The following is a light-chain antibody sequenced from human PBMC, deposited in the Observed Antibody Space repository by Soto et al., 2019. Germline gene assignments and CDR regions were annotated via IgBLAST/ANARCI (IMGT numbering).Light chain of an antibody. CDR1: QTVTNNF. CDR3: RQYGRSLEFA. CDR2: GAS. Sequence: LVLTQSPGTLSLSPGERATLSCRASQTVTNNFLAWYQEKPGRGPRLLSYGASTRATGIPDRFSGSGSGTDFTLTISRLDTEAFAVYYCRQYGRSLEFAVGGGTKVEIK. V-gene: IGKV3-20*01. J-gene: IGKJ4*01.